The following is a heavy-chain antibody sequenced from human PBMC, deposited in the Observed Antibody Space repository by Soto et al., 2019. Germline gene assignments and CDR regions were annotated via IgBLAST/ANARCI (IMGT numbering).Heavy chain of an antibody. CDR1: GYSFTSHW. Sequence: EVQLVQSGAEVKKPGESLKISCQGSGYSFTSHWIAWVRQMPGKGLECMGLIYPGNFDTRYSPSSQGQVTISADNSITTAYLQWSSLKASDTAIYYCARQFHLGIGTVGSFPFDIWGQGTTVTVSS. J-gene: IGHJ3*02. CDR2: IYPGNFDT. D-gene: IGHD6-13*01. V-gene: IGHV5-51*01. CDR3: ARQFHLGIGTVGSFPFDI.